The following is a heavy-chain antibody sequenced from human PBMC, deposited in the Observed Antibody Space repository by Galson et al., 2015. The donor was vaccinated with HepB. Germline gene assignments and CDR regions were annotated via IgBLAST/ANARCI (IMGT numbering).Heavy chain of an antibody. J-gene: IGHJ4*02. CDR3: ARGSSDTAMVKGTVVLVY. Sequence: SVKVSCKASGYTFTTYYMHWVRQAPGQGLQWMGLINPSGGSTSYAQKFQGRVTMTRDTSTTTVHMELRSLGSEDTAVYYCARGSSDTAMVKGTVVLVYWGQGTLVTVSS. V-gene: IGHV1-46*01. D-gene: IGHD5-18*01. CDR2: INPSGGST. CDR1: GYTFTTYY.